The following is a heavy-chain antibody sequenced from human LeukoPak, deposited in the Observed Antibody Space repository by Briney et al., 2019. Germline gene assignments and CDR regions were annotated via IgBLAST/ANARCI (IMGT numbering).Heavy chain of an antibody. V-gene: IGHV4-39*01. D-gene: IGHD1-7*01. CDR1: GGSIRSNSYY. CDR3: ARFRSDAVSNYYFDL. CDR2: LYYSGAT. J-gene: IGHJ2*01. Sequence: SETLSLTCSVSGGSIRSNSYYWSWIRQPPGKGLEWIGSLYYSGATYYNPSLKSRVTLLVDTSKNQFSLMLSSLTASDTAVYYCARFRSDAVSNYYFDLWGRGTLVGVSS.